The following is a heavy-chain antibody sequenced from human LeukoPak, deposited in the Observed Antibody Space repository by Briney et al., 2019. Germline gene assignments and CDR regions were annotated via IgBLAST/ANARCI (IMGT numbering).Heavy chain of an antibody. D-gene: IGHD3-10*01. CDR3: ARDPRASTMVRGVHAFDI. CDR2: ISSNGGST. J-gene: IGHJ3*02. CDR1: GFTFSSYA. Sequence: GGSLRLSCAASGFTFSSYAMHWVRQAPGKGLEYVSAISSNGGSTYYANSVKGRFTISRDNSKNTLYLQMGSLRAEDMAVYYCARDPRASTMVRGVHAFDIWGQGTMVTVSS. V-gene: IGHV3-64*01.